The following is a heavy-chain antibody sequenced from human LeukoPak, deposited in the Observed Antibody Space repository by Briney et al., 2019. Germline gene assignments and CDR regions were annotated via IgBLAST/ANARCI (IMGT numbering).Heavy chain of an antibody. J-gene: IGHJ4*02. CDR3: ARVKYYYDSSGYSQNFDY. D-gene: IGHD3-22*01. CDR1: GGSFSSYY. V-gene: IGHV4-59*01. Sequence: PSETLSLTCTVSGGSFSSYYWSWIRQPPGKGLEWCGYIYYSGSTNYNPSLKSRVTISVDTSKNQFSLKLSSVTAADTAVYYCARVKYYYDSSGYSQNFDYRGQGTLVTVSP. CDR2: IYYSGST.